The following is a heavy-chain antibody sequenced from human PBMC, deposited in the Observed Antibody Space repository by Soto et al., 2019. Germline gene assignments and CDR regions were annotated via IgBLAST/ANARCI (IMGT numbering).Heavy chain of an antibody. J-gene: IGHJ4*01. V-gene: IGHV4-61*01. CDR2: IDYSGRT. D-gene: IGHD3-22*01. CDR1: GGSVSSSQYY. Sequence: QVQLQESGPGLVKSSETLSLTCIVSGGSVSSSQYYWSRIRQPPGKGLEWIGYIDYSGRTNYNPSLNSRVTISIDRSKNQFSLQLPSVTAADTAIYFCTTEYFYDFWGIKSREYWGNGTLVHVSS. CDR3: TTEYFYDFWGIKSREY.